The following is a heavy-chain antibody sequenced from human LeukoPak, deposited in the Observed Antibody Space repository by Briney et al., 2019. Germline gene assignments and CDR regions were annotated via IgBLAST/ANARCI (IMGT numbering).Heavy chain of an antibody. CDR3: ARRGRITIFGVVNYGGAFDI. J-gene: IGHJ3*02. V-gene: IGHV3-30-3*01. CDR1: GFTFSSHA. CDR2: ISYDGNTK. D-gene: IGHD3-3*01. Sequence: PGRSLRLSCAASGFTFSSHAMYWVRQAPGKGLEWVAVISYDGNTKFYAGSVKGRFTISRDNSKNTLHLQMNSLRAEDTAVYYCARRGRITIFGVVNYGGAFDIWGQGTMVTVSS.